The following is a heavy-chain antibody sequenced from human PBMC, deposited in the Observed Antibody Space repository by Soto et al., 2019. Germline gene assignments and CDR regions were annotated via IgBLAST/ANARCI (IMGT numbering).Heavy chain of an antibody. D-gene: IGHD3-22*01. V-gene: IGHV4-30-2*03. CDR3: AISSAVITTLDYFDY. J-gene: IGHJ4*02. CDR2: IYHSGST. CDR1: GGSISSGGYS. Sequence: PSETLSLTCAVSGGSISSGGYSWSWIRQPPGKGLEWIGYIYHSGSTYYNPSLKSRVTISVDTSKNQFSLKLSSVTAADTAVYYCAISSAVITTLDYFDYRGQRTLVTVSS.